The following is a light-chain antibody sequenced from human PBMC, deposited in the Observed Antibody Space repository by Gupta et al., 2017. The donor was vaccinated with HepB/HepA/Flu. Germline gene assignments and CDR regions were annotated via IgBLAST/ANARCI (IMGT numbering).Light chain of an antibody. CDR2: AAA. Sequence: IQKTLSPSSLSVSVGDRVTITCRASEGISNYLAWFQQKQGKAPKSLIYAAASLQSGVLSNFSGSGSGADFTLTTSSLQPENFATYYCHQYNSYPPFTFGPGTKVDIK. CDR1: EGISNY. J-gene: IGKJ3*01. CDR3: HQYNSYPPFT. V-gene: IGKV1-16*02.